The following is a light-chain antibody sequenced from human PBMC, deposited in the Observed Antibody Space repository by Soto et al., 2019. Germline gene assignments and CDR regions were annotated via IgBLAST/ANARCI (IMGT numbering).Light chain of an antibody. V-gene: IGKV1-12*01. CDR1: QSISSC. J-gene: IGKJ1*01. CDR2: AAS. Sequence: DIHVTQSPCTLFASVGGRVNFPCRASQSISSCLAWYQQKPGKAPKLLIYAASSWQSGVPSRFSGSGSGTDFTLTISSLQPEDFATYYCQQSNSYLRTFGQGTKVDIK. CDR3: QQSNSYLRT.